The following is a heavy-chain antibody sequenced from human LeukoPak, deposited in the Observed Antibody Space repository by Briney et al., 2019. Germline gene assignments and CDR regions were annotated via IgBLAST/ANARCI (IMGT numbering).Heavy chain of an antibody. Sequence: GASVKVSCKASGYTFTGYYMHWVRQAPGQGLEWMGWINPNSGGTNYAQKFQGRVTMTRDTSISTAYMELSRLRSDDTAVYYCFLLFSESVDAFDIWGQGTMVTVSS. V-gene: IGHV1-2*02. CDR3: FLLFSESVDAFDI. CDR2: INPNSGGT. CDR1: GYTFTGYY. D-gene: IGHD2/OR15-2a*01. J-gene: IGHJ3*02.